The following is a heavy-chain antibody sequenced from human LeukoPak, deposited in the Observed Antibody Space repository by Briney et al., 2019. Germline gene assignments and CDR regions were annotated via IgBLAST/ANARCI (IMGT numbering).Heavy chain of an antibody. CDR3: ATFSFGDYYYYYGMDV. V-gene: IGHV3-23*01. D-gene: IGHD4-17*01. J-gene: IGHJ6*02. CDR2: ISGSGGST. Sequence: GGSLRLSCAASGFTFSSYDMSWVRQAPGKGLEWVSAISGSGGSTYYADSVKGRFTISRDNSKNTLYLQMNSLRAEDTAVYYCATFSFGDYYYYYGMDVWGQGTTVTVSS. CDR1: GFTFSSYD.